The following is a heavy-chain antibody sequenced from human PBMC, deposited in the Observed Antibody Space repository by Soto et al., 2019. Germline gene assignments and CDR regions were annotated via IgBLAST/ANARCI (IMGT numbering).Heavy chain of an antibody. J-gene: IGHJ3*02. V-gene: IGHV4-39*01. Sequence: SETLSLTCTVSGGSISSSSYYWGWIRQPPGKGLEWIGSIYYSGSTYYNPSLKSRVTISVDTSKNQFSLKLSSVTAADTAVYYCARQRTPWGAFDIWGQGTMVTVSS. D-gene: IGHD3-16*01. CDR1: GGSISSSSYY. CDR3: ARQRTPWGAFDI. CDR2: IYYSGST.